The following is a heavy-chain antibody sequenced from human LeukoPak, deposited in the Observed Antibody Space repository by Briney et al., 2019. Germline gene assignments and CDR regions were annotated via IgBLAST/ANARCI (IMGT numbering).Heavy chain of an antibody. D-gene: IGHD2-2*01. CDR3: ARDGGVVVPAAPNY. CDR2: INPNSGGT. CDR1: GYTFTGYY. V-gene: IGHV1-2*02. J-gene: IGHJ4*02. Sequence: VASVKVSCKASGYTFTGYYMHWVRQAPGQGLEWMGWINPNSGGTNYAQKFQGRVTMTRDTSISTAYMELSRLRSDDTAVYYCARDGGVVVPAAPNYWGQGTLVTVSS.